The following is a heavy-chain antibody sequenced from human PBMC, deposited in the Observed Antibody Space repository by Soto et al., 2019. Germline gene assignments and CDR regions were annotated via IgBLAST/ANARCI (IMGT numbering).Heavy chain of an antibody. J-gene: IGHJ6*02. D-gene: IGHD2-2*01. CDR3: ARQHSTSTDYYGLDV. CDR2: TYYRSKWHN. Sequence: SHTFSLTCTISGGRVANNTVAWDWIRQSPSRGLEWLGRTYYRSKWHNDYEVSVKSRISVNPDTSKNQFSLQLNSVTPEDTAVYYCARQHSTSTDYYGLDVWGQGTTVTVSS. CDR1: GGRVANNTVA. V-gene: IGHV6-1*01.